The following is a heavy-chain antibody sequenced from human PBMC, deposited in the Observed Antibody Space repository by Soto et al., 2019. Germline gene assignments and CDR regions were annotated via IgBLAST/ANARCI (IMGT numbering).Heavy chain of an antibody. Sequence: QVQLVQSGAEVKKPGSSVKVSCKASGGSLSNYVISWVRQAPGQGLEWMGGIITVFGTANYAQKFQGRVTITADESTSIVYMDVTSLRSEDPAVYYCERGDATKIVVTTYYGMDVWGQGTTVNVSS. V-gene: IGHV1-69*12. D-gene: IGHD4-17*01. J-gene: IGHJ6*02. CDR1: GGSLSNYV. CDR3: ERGDATKIVVTTYYGMDV. CDR2: IITVFGTA.